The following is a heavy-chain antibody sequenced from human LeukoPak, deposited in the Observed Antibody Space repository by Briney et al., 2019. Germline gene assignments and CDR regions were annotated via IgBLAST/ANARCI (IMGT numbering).Heavy chain of an antibody. CDR1: GGSISSYY. CDR2: IYTSGST. Sequence: SETLSLTCTVSGGSISSYYWSWIRQPAGKGLEWIGRIYTSGSTNYNPSLKSRVTISVDTSKNQFSLKLSSVTAADTAVYYCARSKLLSSFDIWDQGTMVTVSS. D-gene: IGHD2-21*02. J-gene: IGHJ3*02. V-gene: IGHV4-4*07. CDR3: ARSKLLSSFDI.